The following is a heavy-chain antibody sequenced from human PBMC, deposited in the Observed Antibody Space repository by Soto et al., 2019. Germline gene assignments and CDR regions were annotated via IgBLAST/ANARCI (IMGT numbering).Heavy chain of an antibody. CDR3: ARMYYDFWSGSHGMDV. Sequence: SETLSLTCAAYGGSFSGYYWSWIRQPPGKGLEWIGEINHSGSTNYNPSLKSRVTISVDTSKNQFSLKLSSVTAADTAVYYCARMYYDFWSGSHGMDVWGQGTTVTVSS. CDR1: GGSFSGYY. D-gene: IGHD3-3*01. V-gene: IGHV4-34*01. CDR2: INHSGST. J-gene: IGHJ6*02.